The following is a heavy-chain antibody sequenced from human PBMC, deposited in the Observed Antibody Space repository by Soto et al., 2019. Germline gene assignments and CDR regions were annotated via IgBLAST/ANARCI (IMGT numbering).Heavy chain of an antibody. D-gene: IGHD1-26*01. CDR2: INGRSNYV. CDR1: GFTFSTYT. CDR3: AREDGVVGSSSAFDH. J-gene: IGHJ4*02. V-gene: IGHV3-21*01. Sequence: EVQVVESGGGLVKPGGSLRLSCVFSGFTFSTYTMNWVRQAPGKGLEWVSSINGRSNYVYYADSVKGRFTISRDNAKNSLYLQMNRLRAEDTAIYSCAREDGVVGSSSAFDHWGLGTLVTVSS.